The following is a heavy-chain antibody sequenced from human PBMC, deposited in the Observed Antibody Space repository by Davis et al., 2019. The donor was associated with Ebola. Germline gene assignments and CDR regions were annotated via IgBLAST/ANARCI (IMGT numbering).Heavy chain of an antibody. D-gene: IGHD1-26*01. CDR1: GFTFSDYW. CDR2: IRQDGNER. V-gene: IGHV3-7*01. Sequence: GGSLKISCAASGFTFSDYWMNWVRQAPGKGLEWVASIRQDGNERYYVGSVKGRFTISRDNAKKSVYLQVSSLRAEDTAAYYCARDIGHMTYDIWGQGTVVSVSS. CDR3: ARDIGHMTYDI. J-gene: IGHJ3*02.